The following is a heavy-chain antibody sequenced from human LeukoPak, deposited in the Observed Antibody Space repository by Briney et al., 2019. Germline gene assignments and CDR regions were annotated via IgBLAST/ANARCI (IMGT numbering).Heavy chain of an antibody. Sequence: GASVKVSCKASGYTFTSYGISWVRQAPGQGLEWMGWISAYNGNTNYAQKLQGRVTMTTDTPTSTAYMELRRLRSDDTAVYYCARDQLGMAEFDYWGQGTLVTVSS. CDR1: GYTFTSYG. CDR2: ISAYNGNT. V-gene: IGHV1-18*01. D-gene: IGHD1-1*01. J-gene: IGHJ4*02. CDR3: ARDQLGMAEFDY.